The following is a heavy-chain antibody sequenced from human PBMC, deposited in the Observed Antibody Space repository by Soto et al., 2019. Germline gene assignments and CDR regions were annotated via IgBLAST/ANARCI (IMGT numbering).Heavy chain of an antibody. V-gene: IGHV1-2*04. CDR3: ARYFTGITTRGTPGGY. J-gene: IGHJ4*02. Sequence: QVQLVQSGAEVKKPGASVKVSCKASGYTFTGYYMHWVRPAPGQGLEWMGWINPNSGGTNYAQKFQGWVTMTRDTSISTSYMELSRLRSDDTAVYYCARYFTGITTRGTPGGYWGQGTLVTVS. D-gene: IGHD3-10*01. CDR1: GYTFTGYY. CDR2: INPNSGGT.